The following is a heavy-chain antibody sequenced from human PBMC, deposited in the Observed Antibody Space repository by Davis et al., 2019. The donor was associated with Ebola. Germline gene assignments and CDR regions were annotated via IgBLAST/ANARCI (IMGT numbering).Heavy chain of an antibody. J-gene: IGHJ4*02. CDR2: IWYDGSNK. CDR3: ARDPLRFLEYITDYFDY. Sequence: PGGSLRLSCAASGFTFSSYGMHWVRQAPGKGLEWVAVIWYDGSNKYYADSVKGRFTISRDNSKNTLYLQMNSLRAEDTAVYYCARDPLRFLEYITDYFDYWGQGTLVTVSS. D-gene: IGHD3-3*01. CDR1: GFTFSSYG. V-gene: IGHV3-33*01.